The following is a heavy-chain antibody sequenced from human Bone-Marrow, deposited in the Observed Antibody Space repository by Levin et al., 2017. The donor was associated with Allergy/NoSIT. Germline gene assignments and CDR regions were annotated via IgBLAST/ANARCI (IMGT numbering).Heavy chain of an antibody. CDR1: GASISSKTYY. CDR2: IYNGGDT. Sequence: SETLSLTCTVSGASISSKTYYWAWIRQPPGTGLEWIGNIYNGGDTYYNPALLSRVTMSLDTSKNQLSLNLTSVTPADTAVYYCARDQVKWLVKGWFDPWGQGILVTVSS. D-gene: IGHD6-19*01. J-gene: IGHJ5*02. V-gene: IGHV4-39*07. CDR3: ARDQVKWLVKGWFDP.